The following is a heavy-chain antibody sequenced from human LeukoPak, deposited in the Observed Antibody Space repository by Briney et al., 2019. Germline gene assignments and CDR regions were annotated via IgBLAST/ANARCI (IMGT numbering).Heavy chain of an antibody. D-gene: IGHD4/OR15-4a*01. Sequence: SSETLSLTCTVSGGSISHYYWSWIRQPPGKGPEWIGYIYYTGTTNYNPSLKSRVTISVDTSKIQFSLKLNSVTAADTAVYYCAREDPQTKVPEGMDVWGQGTTVTVSS. V-gene: IGHV4-59*01. J-gene: IGHJ6*02. CDR1: GGSISHYY. CDR2: IYYTGTT. CDR3: AREDPQTKVPEGMDV.